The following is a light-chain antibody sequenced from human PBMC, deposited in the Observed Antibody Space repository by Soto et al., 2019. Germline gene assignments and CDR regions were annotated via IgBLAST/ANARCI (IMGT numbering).Light chain of an antibody. CDR2: EVS. V-gene: IGLV2-14*01. Sequence: QLVLTQPASVSGSPGQSITISCTGTSSDVGGYNYVSWYQQHPGKAPKLMIYEVSNRPSGVSNRFSGSKSGNTASLTISGLQAEDEADYYCSSYTSSSTAVFGGGTKLTVL. CDR3: SSYTSSSTAV. J-gene: IGLJ7*01. CDR1: SSDVGGYNY.